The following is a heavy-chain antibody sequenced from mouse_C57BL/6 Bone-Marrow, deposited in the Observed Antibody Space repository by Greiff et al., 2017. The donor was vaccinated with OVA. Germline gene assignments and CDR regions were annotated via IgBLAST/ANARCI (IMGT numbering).Heavy chain of an antibody. CDR2: IRSKSNNYAT. CDR3: VRQGYYGRYFDV. D-gene: IGHD1-1*01. Sequence: EAGGGLVQPKGSLKLSCAASGFSFNTYAMNWVRQAPGKGLEWVARIRSKSNNYATYYADSVKDRFTISRDDSESMLYLQMNNLKTEDTAMYYCVRQGYYGRYFDVWGTGTTVTVSS. CDR1: GFSFNTYA. V-gene: IGHV10-1*01. J-gene: IGHJ1*03.